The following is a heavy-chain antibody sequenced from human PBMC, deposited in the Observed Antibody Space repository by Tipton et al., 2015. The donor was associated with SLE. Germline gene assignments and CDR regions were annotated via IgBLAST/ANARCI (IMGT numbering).Heavy chain of an antibody. Sequence: TLSLTCTVSGGSISSVGYYSSWIRQHPGKGLEWIGYIYYSASTYYNPSLNSRVTISADTSKNQFSLKLSSVTAAHTAVYYCARGPYCSRTSCPSWLDPWGQGTLVPVSP. CDR2: IYYSAST. CDR3: ARGPYCSRTSCPSWLDP. CDR1: GGSISSVGYY. V-gene: IGHV4-31*03. D-gene: IGHD2-2*01. J-gene: IGHJ5*02.